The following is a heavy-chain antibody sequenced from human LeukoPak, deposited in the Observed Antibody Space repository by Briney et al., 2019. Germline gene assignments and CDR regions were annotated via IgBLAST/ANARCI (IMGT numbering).Heavy chain of an antibody. CDR3: ARDKRQERWPDY. J-gene: IGHJ4*02. CDR2: ISSSSIYI. D-gene: IGHD5-24*01. V-gene: IGHV3-21*01. Sequence: GGSLRLSCAASGFTLSSYSMNWVRQAPGKGLEWVSSISSSSIYIYYADSVKGRFTISRDNAKNSLYLQMDSLRAEDTAVYYCARDKRQERWPDYWGQGTLVTVSS. CDR1: GFTLSSYS.